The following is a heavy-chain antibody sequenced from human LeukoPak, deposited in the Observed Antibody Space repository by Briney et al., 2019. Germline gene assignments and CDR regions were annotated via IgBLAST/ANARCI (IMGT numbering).Heavy chain of an antibody. V-gene: IGHV3-7*03. CDR2: INQDGSQK. J-gene: IGHJ4*02. D-gene: IGHD4-17*01. Sequence: GGSLRLSCAAAGFTFSGFYMSWVRQAPRQGLEWVANINQDGSQKYYVDSVKGRFTISRDNAKNSLYLQMTSLRAEDTAVYYCVKDGDGDSIFPSDYWGQGTLVTVSS. CDR1: GFTFSGFY. CDR3: VKDGDGDSIFPSDY.